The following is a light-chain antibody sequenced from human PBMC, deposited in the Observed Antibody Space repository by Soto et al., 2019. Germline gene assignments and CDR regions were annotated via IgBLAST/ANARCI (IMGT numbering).Light chain of an antibody. J-gene: IGLJ2*01. Sequence: QSALTQPASVSGSPGQSITISCTGTSSDVGGYNFVSWYQQHPGKAPKLMIYEVNRRPSGVPDRFSGSKSGNTASLTVSGLQAEDEADYYCSSHAGSTNLIFGGGTKLTVL. CDR1: SSDVGGYNF. V-gene: IGLV2-8*01. CDR2: EVN. CDR3: SSHAGSTNLI.